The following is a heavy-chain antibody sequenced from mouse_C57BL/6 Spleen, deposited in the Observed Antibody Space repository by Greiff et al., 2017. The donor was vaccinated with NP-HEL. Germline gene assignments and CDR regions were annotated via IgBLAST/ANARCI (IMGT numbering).Heavy chain of an antibody. Sequence: QVQLQQPGAELVMPGASVKLSCKASGYTFTSYWMHWVKQRPGQGLEWIGEIEPSDSYTNYNQKFKGKSTLTVDKSSSTAYMQLSSLTSEDSAVYYCARGGGSRDAMDYWGQGTSVTVSS. J-gene: IGHJ4*01. CDR3: ARGGGSRDAMDY. D-gene: IGHD1-1*01. V-gene: IGHV1-69*01. CDR2: IEPSDSYT. CDR1: GYTFTSYW.